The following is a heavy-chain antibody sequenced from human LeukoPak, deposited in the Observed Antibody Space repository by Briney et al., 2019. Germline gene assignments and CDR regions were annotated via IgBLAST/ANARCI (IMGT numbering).Heavy chain of an antibody. J-gene: IGHJ4*02. D-gene: IGHD1-20*01. Sequence: GESLKISCKGSGYSFTSYWIGWVRQMPGKGLEWMGIIYPGDSDTRYSPSFQGQVTISADKSISTAYLQWSSLTASDTAMYYCARLGITGTTSGLYYFDYWGQGTLVTVSS. CDR2: IYPGDSDT. V-gene: IGHV5-51*01. CDR3: ARLGITGTTSGLYYFDY. CDR1: GYSFTSYW.